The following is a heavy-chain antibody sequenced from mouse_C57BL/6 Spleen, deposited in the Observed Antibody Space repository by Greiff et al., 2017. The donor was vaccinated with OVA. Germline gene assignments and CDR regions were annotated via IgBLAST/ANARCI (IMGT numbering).Heavy chain of an antibody. CDR1: GYTFTSYW. CDR2: IDPSDSYT. J-gene: IGHJ3*01. CDR3: ARPYQTEGPWFAY. D-gene: IGHD2-10*01. Sequence: QVHVKQPGAELVMPGASVKLSCKASGYTFTSYWMHWVKQRPGQGLEWIGEIDPSDSYTNYNQKFKGKSTLTVDKSSSTAYMQLSSLTSEDSAVYYCARPYQTEGPWFAYWGQGTLVTVSA. V-gene: IGHV1-69*01.